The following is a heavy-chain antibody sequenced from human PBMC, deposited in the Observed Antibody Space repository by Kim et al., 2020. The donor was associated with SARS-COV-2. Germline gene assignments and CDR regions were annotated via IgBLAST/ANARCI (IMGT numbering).Heavy chain of an antibody. CDR1: DGSISSYY. CDR3: ARATTVWLEFDS. CDR2: VSSGGST. V-gene: IGHV4-59*01. Sequence: SETLSLICTVSDGSISSYYWSWIRQPPGKGLEWIGYVSSGGSTNSNPSLRSRVTISVDTSKNQFSLNLSSVTAADTAVYYCARATTVWLEFDSWGQGTLVIVSS. J-gene: IGHJ4*02. D-gene: IGHD3-16*01.